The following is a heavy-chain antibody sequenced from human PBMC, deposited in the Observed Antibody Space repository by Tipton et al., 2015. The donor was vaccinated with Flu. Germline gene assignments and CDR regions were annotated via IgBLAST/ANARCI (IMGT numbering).Heavy chain of an antibody. CDR2: IYYSGST. J-gene: IGHJ6*02. V-gene: IGHV4-39*07. D-gene: IGHD3-3*01. CDR1: GGSISSSSYY. CDR3: ARDAITIFGVAQVYYYGMDV. Sequence: TLSLTCTVSGGSISSSSYYWGWIRQPPGKGLEWIGSIYYSGSTYYNPFLKSRVTISVDTSKNQFSLKLSSVTAADTAVYYCARDAITIFGVAQVYYYGMDVWGQGTTVTVSS.